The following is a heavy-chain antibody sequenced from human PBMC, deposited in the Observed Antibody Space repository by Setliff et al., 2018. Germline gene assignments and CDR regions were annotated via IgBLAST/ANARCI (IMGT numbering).Heavy chain of an antibody. Sequence: SETLSLTCTVSGSSISGSSNYWGWIRQPPGKGLEWIGSIYYSGSTTYNPSLRSRVIISGYMSKNQFSLQLRSLTAADTAVYYCARGVSGVSWTPRYWGRGSLVTVSS. CDR3: ARGVSGVSWTPRY. J-gene: IGHJ4*02. V-gene: IGHV4-39*01. D-gene: IGHD2-15*01. CDR2: IYYSGST. CDR1: GSSISGSSNY.